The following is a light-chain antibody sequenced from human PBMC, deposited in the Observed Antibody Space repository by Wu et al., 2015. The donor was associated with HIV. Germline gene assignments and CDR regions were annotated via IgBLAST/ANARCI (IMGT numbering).Light chain of an antibody. V-gene: IGKV1-NL1*01. CDR2: AAS. Sequence: DIQMTQSPSSLSASVGDRVTITCRASQGISSSLAWYQQKPGKAPNLLVYAASRLESGVPSRFSGSGSGTDYTLTISSLQPEDFATYYCQRYYSTPPYSFGQGTKLEIK. J-gene: IGKJ2*03. CDR1: QGISSS. CDR3: QRYYSTPPYS.